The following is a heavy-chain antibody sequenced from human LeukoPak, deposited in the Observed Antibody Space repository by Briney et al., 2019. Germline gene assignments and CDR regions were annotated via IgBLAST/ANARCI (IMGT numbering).Heavy chain of an antibody. D-gene: IGHD5-18*01. CDR1: GFTFRTYA. CDR3: AKDFSAMYYFDS. J-gene: IGHJ4*02. Sequence: GGSLRLSCAASGFTFRTYAMSWVRQAPGKGLEWVSAISGSGGSTYYADSVKGRFTISRDNSKNTLYLQMNSLRAEDTAVYYCAKDFSAMYYFDSWGQGTLVTVSS. CDR2: ISGSGGST. V-gene: IGHV3-23*01.